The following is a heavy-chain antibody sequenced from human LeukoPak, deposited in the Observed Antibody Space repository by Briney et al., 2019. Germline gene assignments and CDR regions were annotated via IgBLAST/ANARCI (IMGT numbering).Heavy chain of an antibody. J-gene: IGHJ3*02. CDR3: ARDWDYGSGSDVFDI. CDR1: GYTFTSYG. V-gene: IGHV1-18*01. D-gene: IGHD3-10*01. CDR2: ISPYNGNT. Sequence: ASVKVSCKASGYTFTSYGISWVRQAPGQGLEWMGWISPYNGNTYYAQKVQGRVTMTTDTSTRTAYMELRSLRPDDTAVFYCARDWDYGSGSDVFDIWGQGTVVTVSS.